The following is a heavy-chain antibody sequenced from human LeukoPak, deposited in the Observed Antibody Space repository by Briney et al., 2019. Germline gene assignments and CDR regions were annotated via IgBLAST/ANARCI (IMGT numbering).Heavy chain of an antibody. CDR1: GFTVSSNY. V-gene: IGHV3-66*02. CDR3: ASHSSSWYIPYYGMDV. D-gene: IGHD6-13*01. CDR2: IYSGGST. Sequence: PGGSLRLSCAASGFTVSSNYMSWVREAPGKGLVWVSVIYSGGSTYYADSVRGRFTISRDNSKNTLYLQMNSLRAEDTAVYYCASHSSSWYIPYYGMDVWGQGTPVTASS. J-gene: IGHJ6*02.